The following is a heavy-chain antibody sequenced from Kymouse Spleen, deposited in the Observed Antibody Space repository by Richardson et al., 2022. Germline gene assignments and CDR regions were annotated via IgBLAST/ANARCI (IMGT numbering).Heavy chain of an antibody. J-gene: IGHJ4*02. V-gene: IGHV4-34*01. D-gene: IGHD3-9*01. CDR3: ASRYFDWLLALDY. Sequence: QVQLQQWGAGLLKPSETLSLTCAVYGGSFSGYYWSWIRQPPGKGLEWIGEINHSGSTNYNPSLKSRVTISVDTSKNQFSLKLSSVTAADTAVYYCASRYFDWLLALDYWGQGTLVTVSS. CDR2: INHSGST. CDR1: GGSFSGYY.